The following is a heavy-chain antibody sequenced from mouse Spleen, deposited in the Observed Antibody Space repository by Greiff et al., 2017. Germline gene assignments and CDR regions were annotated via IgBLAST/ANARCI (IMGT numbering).Heavy chain of an antibody. Sequence: DVKLVESGGGLVKPGGSLKLSCAASGFTFSSYAMSWVRQTPEKRLEWVATISSGGSYTYYPDSVKGRFTISRDNAKNTLYLQMSSLRSEDTAMYYCARQALYFAMDYWGQGTSVTVSS. CDR3: ARQALYFAMDY. CDR2: ISSGGSYT. J-gene: IGHJ4*01. V-gene: IGHV5-9-3*01. CDR1: GFTFSSYA.